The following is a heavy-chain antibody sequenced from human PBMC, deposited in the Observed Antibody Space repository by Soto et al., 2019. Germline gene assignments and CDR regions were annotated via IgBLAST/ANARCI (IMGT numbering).Heavy chain of an antibody. Sequence: SVKVSCKASGGTFSSYAISWVRQAPGQGLEWMGGIIPIFGTANYAQKFQGRVTITADESTSTAYMELSSLRSEDTAVYYCTTNCISTSCYSYYYYGMDVWGQGTTVTVSS. CDR2: IIPIFGTA. CDR3: TTNCISTSCYSYYYYGMDV. V-gene: IGHV1-69*13. D-gene: IGHD2-2*01. CDR1: GGTFSSYA. J-gene: IGHJ6*02.